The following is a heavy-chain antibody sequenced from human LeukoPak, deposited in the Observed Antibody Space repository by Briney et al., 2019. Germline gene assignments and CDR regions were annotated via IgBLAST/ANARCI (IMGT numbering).Heavy chain of an antibody. CDR3: ARERNYYYFDY. J-gene: IGHJ4*02. CDR1: GFTFTTYT. V-gene: IGHV3-64*02. D-gene: IGHD1-7*01. CDR2: ITGNGGST. Sequence: GGSLRLSCAASGFTFTTYTMHWDRQAPGKGLEYVSAITGNGGSTYYADSVKGRFTISRDNSKNTLYLQLGSLRDEDMAVYYCARERNYYYFDYWGQGTLVTVSS.